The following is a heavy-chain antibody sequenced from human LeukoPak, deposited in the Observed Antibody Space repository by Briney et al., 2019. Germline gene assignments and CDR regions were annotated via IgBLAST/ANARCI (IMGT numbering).Heavy chain of an antibody. CDR1: GFRFNTYW. V-gene: IGHV3-7*01. CDR3: ARDTLGEGEDANYAVYYFDY. D-gene: IGHD4/OR15-4a*01. Sequence: HPGGSLRLSCAASGFRFNTYWMIWVRQAPGKGLEWVANIKQDGNEKYYADSVKGRFTISRDNGKNSLDLQMNSLRADDTAVYYCARDTLGEGEDANYAVYYFDYWGQGTVVTVSS. CDR2: IKQDGNEK. J-gene: IGHJ4*02.